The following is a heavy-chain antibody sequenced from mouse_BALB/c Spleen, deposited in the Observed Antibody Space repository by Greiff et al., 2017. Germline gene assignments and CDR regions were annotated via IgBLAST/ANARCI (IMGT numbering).Heavy chain of an antibody. J-gene: IGHJ4*01. CDR3: AGSRAMDD. CDR1: GFNIKDTY. D-gene: IGHD1-1*01. Sequence: EVQLQQSGAELVKPGASVKLSCTASGFNIKDTYMHWVRQRPEQGLEWIGRIDPANGNTKNDPKFQGKATITADTSSNTAYLQLSSLTSEDTAVYYGAGSRAMDDWGQGTSVTVSA. V-gene: IGHV14-3*02. CDR2: IDPANGNT.